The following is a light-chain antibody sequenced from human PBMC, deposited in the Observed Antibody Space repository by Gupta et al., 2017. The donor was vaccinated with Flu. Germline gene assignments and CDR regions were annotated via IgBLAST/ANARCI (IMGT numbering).Light chain of an antibody. CDR1: NIATES. Sequence: SYVVTQPPPVSVAPGQTARLSCGLDNIATESVHWYQQKPGQAPVLVVYDESDRPSGIPERFSGSNSGNKATLQISRVEAGDEADDYCQVWDSNTDHPVFGGGTKMTVL. CDR3: QVWDSNTDHPV. V-gene: IGLV3-21*02. CDR2: DES. J-gene: IGLJ3*02.